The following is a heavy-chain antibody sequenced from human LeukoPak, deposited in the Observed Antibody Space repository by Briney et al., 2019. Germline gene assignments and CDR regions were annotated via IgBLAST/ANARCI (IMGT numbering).Heavy chain of an antibody. V-gene: IGHV1-18*01. D-gene: IGHD5-24*01. CDR1: GYTFTSYG. Sequence: ASVKVSCKASGYTFTSYGISWVRQAPGQGLEWMGWISAYNGNTNYAQKLQGRVTMTTDTSTSTAYMELGSLRSGDTAVYYCAREMATKSFDYWGQGTLVTVSS. CDR3: AREMATKSFDY. J-gene: IGHJ4*02. CDR2: ISAYNGNT.